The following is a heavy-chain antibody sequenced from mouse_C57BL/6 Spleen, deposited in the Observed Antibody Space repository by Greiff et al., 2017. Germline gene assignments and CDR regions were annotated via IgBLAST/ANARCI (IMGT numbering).Heavy chain of an antibody. Sequence: QVQLQQSGAELVRPGTSVKVSCKASGYAFTNYLIEWVKQRPGQGLEWIGVINPGSGGTNYNEKFKGKATLTADKSSSTAYMQLSSLTAEDAAVCFCARCGLTRTLYYARDYWGQGTSVTVSS. CDR2: INPGSGGT. D-gene: IGHD4-1*01. V-gene: IGHV1-54*01. J-gene: IGHJ4*01. CDR1: GYAFTNYL. CDR3: ARCGLTRTLYYARDY.